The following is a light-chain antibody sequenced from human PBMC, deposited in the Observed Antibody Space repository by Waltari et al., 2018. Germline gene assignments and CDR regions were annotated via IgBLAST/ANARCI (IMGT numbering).Light chain of an antibody. CDR1: QSVFYSSNNRNY. V-gene: IGKV4-1*01. Sequence: DIVMTQSPDSLAVSLGERATINCKSSQSVFYSSNNRNYLGWYQHKAGQPPKLLIYWASTRESGVPYRFSGSGSGTDFTLTISNLQAEDVAVYYCQQYYATPRTFGQGTKVAIK. CDR3: QQYYATPRT. J-gene: IGKJ1*01. CDR2: WAS.